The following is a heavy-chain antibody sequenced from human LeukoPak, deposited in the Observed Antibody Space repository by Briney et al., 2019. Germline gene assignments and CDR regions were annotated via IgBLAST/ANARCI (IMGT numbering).Heavy chain of an antibody. J-gene: IGHJ5*02. CDR1: GGSFSGYY. CDR2: INHSGST. Sequence: SETLSPTCAVCGGSFSGYYWSWIRQPPGKGLEWIGEINHSGSTNYNPSLKSRVTISVDTSKNQFSLKLSSVTAADTAVYYCARGRGYDFWSGYSPVWFDPWGQGTLVTVSS. CDR3: ARGRGYDFWSGYSPVWFDP. D-gene: IGHD3-3*01. V-gene: IGHV4-34*01.